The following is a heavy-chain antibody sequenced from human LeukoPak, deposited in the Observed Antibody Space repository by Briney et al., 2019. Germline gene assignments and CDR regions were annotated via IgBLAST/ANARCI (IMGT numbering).Heavy chain of an antibody. V-gene: IGHV4-34*01. D-gene: IGHD2-2*01. CDR2: INDSGRT. CDR1: GGSFSGYY. Sequence: SETLSLTCAVYGGSFSGYYWSWIRQPPGKGLEWIGEINDSGRTNYNPSLKSRVTISVNTSKNQFSLKLTSLTAADTAVYYFASPGLDCSSTICYFTGAFDIWGQGTMVTVS. CDR3: ASPGLDCSSTICYFTGAFDI. J-gene: IGHJ3*02.